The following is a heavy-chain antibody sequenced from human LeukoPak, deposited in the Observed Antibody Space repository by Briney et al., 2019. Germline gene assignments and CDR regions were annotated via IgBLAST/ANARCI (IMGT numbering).Heavy chain of an antibody. CDR2: IYYSGST. V-gene: IGHV4-39*01. J-gene: IGHJ4*02. CDR1: GGSISSSSYY. Sequence: SETLSLTCTVSGGSISSSSYYWGWIRQPPGKGLEWIGSIYYSGSTYYNPSLKSRVTISVDTSKNQFSLKLSSVTAADTAVYYCARVAVAGLDYWGQGTLVTVSS. CDR3: ARVAVAGLDY. D-gene: IGHD6-19*01.